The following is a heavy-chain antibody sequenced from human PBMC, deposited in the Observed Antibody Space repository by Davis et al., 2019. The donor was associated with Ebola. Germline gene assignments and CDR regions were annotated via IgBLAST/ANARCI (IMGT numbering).Heavy chain of an antibody. Sequence: ASVKVSCKASGYTFTSYGISWVRQAPGQGLEWMGWISAYNGNTNYAQKLQGRVTMTTDTSTSTAYMELRSLRSDDTAVYYCARDSTRTYYYDSSGRAYYYYGMDVWGQGTTVTVSS. CDR1: GYTFTSYG. D-gene: IGHD3-22*01. CDR2: ISAYNGNT. J-gene: IGHJ6*02. V-gene: IGHV1-18*01. CDR3: ARDSTRTYYYDSSGRAYYYYGMDV.